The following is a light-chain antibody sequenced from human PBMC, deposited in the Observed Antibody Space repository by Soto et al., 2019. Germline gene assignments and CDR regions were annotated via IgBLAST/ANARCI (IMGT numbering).Light chain of an antibody. Sequence: DIQMTQSPSTLSASVGDRVTITCRASQSISSWLAWYQQKPGKAPKLLICDASSLESGVPSRFSGSGSGTEFTLTISSLQPDDFATYYCQQYNSYSLFGQGTKVDIK. CDR1: QSISSW. J-gene: IGKJ1*01. V-gene: IGKV1-5*01. CDR3: QQYNSYSL. CDR2: DAS.